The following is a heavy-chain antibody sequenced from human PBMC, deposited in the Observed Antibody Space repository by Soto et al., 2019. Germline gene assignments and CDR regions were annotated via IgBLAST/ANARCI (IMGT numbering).Heavy chain of an antibody. V-gene: IGHV3-7*03. J-gene: IGHJ4*02. D-gene: IGHD4-4*01. CDR1: GLTFSPYC. Sequence: GGSVRLSPAPSGLTFSPYCISWVRQVPGKAREWLANIEEEGREKYYVGSVKGRFTSSRDNAKYSRYLQMNSLRADDTAIYYCASHPPRGDYNKYATTYWGQGTPVTVSS. CDR3: ASHPPRGDYNKYATTY. CDR2: IEEEGREK.